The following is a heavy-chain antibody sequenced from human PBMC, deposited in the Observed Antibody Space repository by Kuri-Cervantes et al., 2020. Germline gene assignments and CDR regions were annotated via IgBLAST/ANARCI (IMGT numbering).Heavy chain of an antibody. J-gene: IGHJ3*02. V-gene: IGHV1-2*02. CDR2: INPNSGGT. CDR1: GYTFTGYY. Sequence: ASVKVSCKASGYTFTGYYMHWVRQAPGQGLEWMGWINPNSGGTNYAQKLQGRVIMTTDTSTSTVYMELRSLRSDDTAVYFCARDYPGDHDAFDIWGQGTMVTVSS. D-gene: IGHD3-16*01. CDR3: ARDYPGDHDAFDI.